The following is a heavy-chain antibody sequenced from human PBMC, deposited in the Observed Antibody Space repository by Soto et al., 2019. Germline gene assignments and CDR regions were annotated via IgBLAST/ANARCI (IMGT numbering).Heavy chain of an antibody. V-gene: IGHV1-3*04. CDR1: GYTLNNYA. CDR3: ARLGSIATAGKDNWFDP. Sequence: GASVKVSCKASGYTLNNYAMHWMRQAPGQRLEWMGWINTDNGNTNYSQKFQGRVTITRDTSASTAYIELRSLRSGDTAVYYCARLGSIATAGKDNWFDPWGQGTLVTVSS. D-gene: IGHD6-13*01. J-gene: IGHJ5*02. CDR2: INTDNGNT.